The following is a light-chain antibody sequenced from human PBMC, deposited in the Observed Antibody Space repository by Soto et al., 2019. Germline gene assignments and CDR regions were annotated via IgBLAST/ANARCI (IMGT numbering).Light chain of an antibody. CDR3: QQYGSSPYT. Sequence: EIVLTQSPGTLSLSPGERATLSCRASQRVSSSYLAWYQQEPGQAPRLIIYGASHRATGIPDRFSGSGSGTDFTLTISRLEPEDFEVYYCQQYGSSPYTFGQGTKLEI. J-gene: IGKJ2*01. CDR1: QRVSSSY. V-gene: IGKV3-20*01. CDR2: GAS.